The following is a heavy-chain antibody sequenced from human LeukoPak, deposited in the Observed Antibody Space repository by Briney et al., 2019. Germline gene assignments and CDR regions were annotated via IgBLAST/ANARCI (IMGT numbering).Heavy chain of an antibody. V-gene: IGHV4-39*01. J-gene: IGHJ3*02. D-gene: IGHD2-2*01. CDR2: IYYSGST. CDR1: GGSISSSSYY. Sequence: SETLSLTCTVSGGSISSSSYYWGRIRQPPGKGLEWIGSIYYSGSTYYNPSLKSRVTISVDTSKNQFSLKLSSVTAADTAVYYCARRPYCSSTSCYRDAFDIWGQGTMVTVSS. CDR3: ARRPYCSSTSCYRDAFDI.